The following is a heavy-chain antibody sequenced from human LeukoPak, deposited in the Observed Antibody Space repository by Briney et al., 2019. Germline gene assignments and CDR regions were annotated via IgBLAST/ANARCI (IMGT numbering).Heavy chain of an antibody. CDR3: ARVGDRHRYGAAYYYSYYMDV. Sequence: GGSLRLSCAASGFTFSDYYMSWIRQAPGKGLEWVSYISSSGTTIYYADSVKGRFTISRDNAKNSLYLQMNSLRAEDTAVYYCARVGDRHRYGAAYYYSYYMDVWGKGTTVTVSS. J-gene: IGHJ6*03. CDR2: ISSSGTTI. CDR1: GFTFSDYY. D-gene: IGHD2-21*01. V-gene: IGHV3-11*01.